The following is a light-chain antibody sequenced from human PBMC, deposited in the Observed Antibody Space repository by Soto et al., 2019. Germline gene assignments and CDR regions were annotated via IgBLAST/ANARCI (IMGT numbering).Light chain of an antibody. CDR2: GNN. V-gene: IGLV1-44*01. J-gene: IGLJ2*01. CDR1: NSNIGSNH. Sequence: QSVLTHPPSASGTPGQRVAISCSGSNSNIGSNHVNWYQQLPGTAPKLLIYGNNQRPSGVPDRFSGARSATSASPAISGLQSEEEDDDYCAASEDSRNGHVVFGGGTKLTVL. CDR3: AASEDSRNGHVV.